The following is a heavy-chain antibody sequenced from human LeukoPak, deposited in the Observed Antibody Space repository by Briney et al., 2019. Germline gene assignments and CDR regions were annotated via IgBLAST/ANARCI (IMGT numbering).Heavy chain of an antibody. D-gene: IGHD2-15*01. CDR1: GGTLSSYA. CDR3: ARQIGGVDCSGGSCYTH. CDR2: IIPIFGTA. Sequence: ASVKVSCKASGGTLSSYAISWVRQAPGQGLEWMGRIIPIFGTANYAQKFQGRVTINTDESTSTAYMELSSLRSEDTAVYYCARQIGGVDCSGGSCYTHWGQGTLVTVSS. V-gene: IGHV1-69*05. J-gene: IGHJ4*02.